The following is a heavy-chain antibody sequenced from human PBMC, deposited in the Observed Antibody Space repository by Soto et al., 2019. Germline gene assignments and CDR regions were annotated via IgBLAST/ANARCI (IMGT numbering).Heavy chain of an antibody. J-gene: IGHJ4*02. CDR2: ISSDGSNK. CDR3: AKEFARGPMGVSLDS. D-gene: IGHD2-8*02. V-gene: IGHV3-30*18. Sequence: QVQLVESGGGVVHPGRSLRLSCTASGFNFSDFGMHWVRQAPGKGLEWLALISSDGSNKFYADSVRGRFTVSRDRSDNTLNLHMSAVRNDDTAMYDCAKEFARGPMGVSLDSWGSGTLVIVSS. CDR1: GFNFSDFG.